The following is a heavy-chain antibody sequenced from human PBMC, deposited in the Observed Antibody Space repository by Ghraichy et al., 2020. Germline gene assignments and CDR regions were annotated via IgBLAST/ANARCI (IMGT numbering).Heavy chain of an antibody. Sequence: TLSLTCTVSGDSFSTYYWTWIRQSPGTGLQWIGHMYYSGTTNYNPSLRGRVTMSMDTSKNQFSLKLMSVTVADTAVYYCARSAITVTSTWFVNWFDHWGQGAPVTVSS. CDR1: GDSFSTYY. D-gene: IGHD6-13*01. CDR3: ARSAITVTSTWFVNWFDH. J-gene: IGHJ5*02. CDR2: MYYSGTT. V-gene: IGHV4-59*01.